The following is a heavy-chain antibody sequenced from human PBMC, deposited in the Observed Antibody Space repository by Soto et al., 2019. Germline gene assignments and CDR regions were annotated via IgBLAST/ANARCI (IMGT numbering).Heavy chain of an antibody. CDR3: TTDVREYYYDSSGYRNYYYYGMDV. Sequence: EVQLVESGGGLVKPGGSLRLSCAASGFTFSNSWMSWVRQAPGKGLEWVGRIKSKTDGGTTDYAAPVKGRFTISRDDSKNTLYLQMNSLKTEDTAVYYCTTDVREYYYDSSGYRNYYYYGMDVWGQGTTVTVSS. CDR2: IKSKTDGGTT. CDR1: GFTFSNSW. D-gene: IGHD3-22*01. J-gene: IGHJ6*02. V-gene: IGHV3-15*01.